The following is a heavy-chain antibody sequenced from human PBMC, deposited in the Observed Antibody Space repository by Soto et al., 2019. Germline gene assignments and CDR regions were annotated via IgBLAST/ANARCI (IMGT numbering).Heavy chain of an antibody. CDR1: GYTFTNYG. CDR2: INTYNGNT. D-gene: IGHD6-13*01. Sequence: VQLVQSGVEVKKPGASVKVSCKASGYTFTNYGISWVRQAPGQGLEWMGWINTYNGNTNYAQKAQGRVTMTTETSTSTAYMELRSLRPDDTAVCYCARDLLYSTRATVRFDIWGQGTMLTVSS. V-gene: IGHV1-18*01. CDR3: ARDLLYSTRATVRFDI. J-gene: IGHJ3*02.